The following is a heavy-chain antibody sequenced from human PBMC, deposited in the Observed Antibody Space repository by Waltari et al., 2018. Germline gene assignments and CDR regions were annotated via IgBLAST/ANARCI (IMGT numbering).Heavy chain of an antibody. V-gene: IGHV7-4-1*02. J-gene: IGHJ6*02. CDR1: GGTFSSYA. D-gene: IGHD2-8*02. CDR2: INTNTGNP. CDR3: ARSVVYAILRGLHYYYGMDV. Sequence: QVQLVQSGAEVKKPGSSVKVSCKASGGTFSSYAISWVRQAPGQGLEWMGWINTNTGNPTYAQGFTGRFVFSLDTSVSTAYLQISSLKAEDTAVYYCARSVVYAILRGLHYYYGMDVWGQGTTVTVSS.